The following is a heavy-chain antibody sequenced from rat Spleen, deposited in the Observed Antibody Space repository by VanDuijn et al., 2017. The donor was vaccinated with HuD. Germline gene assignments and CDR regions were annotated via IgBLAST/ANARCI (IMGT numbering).Heavy chain of an antibody. CDR3: ATDLTYYGYTYADY. J-gene: IGHJ2*01. Sequence: EVQLVESGGGLVQPGRSLKLSCAASGFTFSNYGMHWIRQAPTKGLEWVASISPSGGSTYYRDSVKGRFTISRDNAKSTLYLQMDSLRSEDTATYYCATDLTYYGYTYADYWGQGVMVTVSS. CDR2: ISPSGGST. V-gene: IGHV5-19*01. D-gene: IGHD1-9*01. CDR1: GFTFSNYG.